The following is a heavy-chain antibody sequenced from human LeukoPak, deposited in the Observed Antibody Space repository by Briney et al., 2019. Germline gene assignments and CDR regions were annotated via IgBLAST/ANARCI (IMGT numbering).Heavy chain of an antibody. D-gene: IGHD2-2*01. V-gene: IGHV3-74*01. CDR1: GNYW. CDR3: VSFYETY. J-gene: IGHJ4*02. CDR2: INSDGSWT. Sequence: GGSLRLSCAASGNYWMHWVRQAPGKGLLWVSHINSDGSWTTYADSVKGRFTVSKDNAKNTVYLQMNNLRAEDTAVYYCVSFYETYWGRGTLVTVSS.